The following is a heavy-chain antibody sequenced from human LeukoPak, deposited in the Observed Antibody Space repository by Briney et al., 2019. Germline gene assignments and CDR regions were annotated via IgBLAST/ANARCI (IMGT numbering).Heavy chain of an antibody. CDR3: ARGSTLYSSGWYGLDY. CDR1: GFTFSSYW. V-gene: IGHV3-74*01. Sequence: QPGGSLRLSCAASGFTFSSYWMHWVRQAPGKGLVCVSRVNSDGSSTTYADSVKGRFTISRVNAKNTLYLQMNGLRAEDTAVYYCARGSTLYSSGWYGLDYLGQGTLVTVSS. D-gene: IGHD6-19*01. J-gene: IGHJ4*02. CDR2: VNSDGSST.